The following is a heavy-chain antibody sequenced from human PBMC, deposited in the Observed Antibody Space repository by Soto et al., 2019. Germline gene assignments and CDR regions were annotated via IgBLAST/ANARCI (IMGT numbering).Heavy chain of an antibody. CDR2: IIPILGTA. CDR3: AREGRHIAARPWPYYYHGMDV. J-gene: IGHJ6*02. D-gene: IGHD6-6*01. V-gene: IGHV1-69*13. Sequence: GASVKVSCKASGGTFSSYAISWVRQAPGQGLEWMGGIIPILGTANYAQKFQGRVTITADESTSTAYMELSSLRSEDTAVYYCAREGRHIAARPWPYYYHGMDVWGQGTTVTVSS. CDR1: GGTFSSYA.